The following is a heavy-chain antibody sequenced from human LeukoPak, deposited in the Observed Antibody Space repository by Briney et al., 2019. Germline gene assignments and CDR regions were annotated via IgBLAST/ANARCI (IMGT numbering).Heavy chain of an antibody. D-gene: IGHD3-16*01. Sequence: GGALRLSCAAPGFTFYDYAMHWGREAPGKGPGGGSGIRWDRGRKVYGGSVKGRVTISRDNAKTSLYLQMNSLRAEDTALYYCANLNWALWGQGTLVTVSS. V-gene: IGHV3-9*01. J-gene: IGHJ4*02. CDR3: ANLNWAL. CDR2: IRWDRGRK. CDR1: GFTFYDYA.